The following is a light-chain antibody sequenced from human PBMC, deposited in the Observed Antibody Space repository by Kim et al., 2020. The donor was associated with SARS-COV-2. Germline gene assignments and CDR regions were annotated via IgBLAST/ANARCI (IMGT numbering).Light chain of an antibody. V-gene: IGLV1-47*01. J-gene: IGLJ2*01. CDR1: SSNIGSNY. Sequence: ELTQPPSASGTPGQRVTISCSGSSSNIGSNYVYWYQQLPGTAPKLLIYRNNQRPSGVPDRFSGSKSGTSASLAISGLRSEDEADYYCAAWDDSLKVVFGG. CDR2: RNN. CDR3: AAWDDSLKVV.